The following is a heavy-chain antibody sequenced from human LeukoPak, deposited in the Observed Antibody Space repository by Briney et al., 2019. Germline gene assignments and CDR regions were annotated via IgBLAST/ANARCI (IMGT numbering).Heavy chain of an antibody. D-gene: IGHD5-18*01. Sequence: GASVKVSCKASGYTFTGYYMHWVRQAPGQGLEWMGRINPNSGGTNYAQKFQGRVTMTRDMSISTAYMELSRLRSDDTAVYYCARGQRGYSYGYRGNWGQGTLVTVSS. CDR2: INPNSGGT. J-gene: IGHJ4*02. CDR1: GYTFTGYY. V-gene: IGHV1-2*06. CDR3: ARGQRGYSYGYRGN.